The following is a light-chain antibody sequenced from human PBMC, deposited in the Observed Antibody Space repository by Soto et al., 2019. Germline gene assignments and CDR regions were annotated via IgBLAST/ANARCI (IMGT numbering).Light chain of an antibody. V-gene: IGKV3-20*01. CDR3: QHYGSSPWT. CDR2: VAS. J-gene: IGKJ1*01. Sequence: EIVLTQSPGTLSLSPGERATLSCRASQSVGGSYLAWFQQKPGQALRLLIYVASTRATGVPDRFSGSGSATDFSLTINRLEPEDFAVYYCQHYGSSPWTFGQGTKVEI. CDR1: QSVGGSY.